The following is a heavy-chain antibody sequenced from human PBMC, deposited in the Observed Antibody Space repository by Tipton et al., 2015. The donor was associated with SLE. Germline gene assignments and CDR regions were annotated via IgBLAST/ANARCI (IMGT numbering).Heavy chain of an antibody. V-gene: IGHV3-9*01. Sequence: SLRLSCATSGFTFDDSAMHWVRQAPGKGLEWVSGISWNSGSIGYADSVKGRFTISRDNAKNSLYLQMSSLRAEDTALYYCAKDGGFSGSYHDYYGMDVWGQGTTVTVSS. D-gene: IGHD1-26*01. CDR2: ISWNSGSI. CDR3: AKDGGFSGSYHDYYGMDV. J-gene: IGHJ6*02. CDR1: GFTFDDSA.